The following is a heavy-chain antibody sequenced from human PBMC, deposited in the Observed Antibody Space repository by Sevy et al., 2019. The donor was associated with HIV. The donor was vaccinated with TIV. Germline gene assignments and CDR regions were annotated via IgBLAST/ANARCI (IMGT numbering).Heavy chain of an antibody. CDR2: ISSSSSYI. J-gene: IGHJ3*02. V-gene: IGHV3-21*01. CDR3: AREVVVVAARGANDAFDI. Sequence: GGSLRLSCAASGFTFSSYSMNWVRQAPGKGLEWVSSISSSSSYIYYADSVKGRFTISRDNAKNSLYLQMNSLRAEDTAVYYCAREVVVVAARGANDAFDIWGQGTMATVSS. D-gene: IGHD2-15*01. CDR1: GFTFSSYS.